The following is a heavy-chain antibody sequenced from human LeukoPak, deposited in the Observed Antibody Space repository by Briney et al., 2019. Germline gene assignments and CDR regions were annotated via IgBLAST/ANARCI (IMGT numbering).Heavy chain of an antibody. CDR3: ATRKLAADKGFDY. Sequence: ASVTVSCQASGYTFPDYYMHCMRQAPGQGPEWMGWMNPTSGGANYAQKFQGRVTMTRDTSITTAYMELSSLRSDDTAVYYCATRKLAADKGFDYWGQGTLVTVSS. D-gene: IGHD1-1*01. J-gene: IGHJ4*02. CDR1: GYTFPDYY. CDR2: MNPTSGGA. V-gene: IGHV1-2*02.